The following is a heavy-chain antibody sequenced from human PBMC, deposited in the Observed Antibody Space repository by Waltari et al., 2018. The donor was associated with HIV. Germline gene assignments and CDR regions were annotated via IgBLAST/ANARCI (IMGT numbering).Heavy chain of an antibody. D-gene: IGHD6-19*01. CDR1: GGSIASSDSF. V-gene: IGHV4-39*01. J-gene: IGHJ1*01. CDR2: ALYTSRPDLFPGQF. Sequence: QVQLQESGPGFVKPSETLSLICNVSGGSIASSDSFWGWIRQSPEMNLEWVGSALYTSRPDLFPGQFCAKSSLKSRVALSVDTSKNQVSLRLTSVTAADTGLYYCVRHAAEFRPDFGWILAGVFEPWGLGTQVIVS. CDR3: VRHAAEFRPDFGWILAGVFEP.